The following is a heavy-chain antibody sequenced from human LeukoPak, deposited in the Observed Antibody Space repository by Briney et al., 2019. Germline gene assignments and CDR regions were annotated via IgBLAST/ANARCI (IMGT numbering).Heavy chain of an antibody. V-gene: IGHV1-69*05. CDR3: AGTPDYYDSSGYRFDY. J-gene: IGHJ4*02. CDR1: GGTFSSYA. CDR2: IIPIFGTA. D-gene: IGHD3-22*01. Sequence: SVKVSCKASGGTFSSYAISWVRQAPGQGLEWMGGIIPIFGTANYAQKFQGRVTITTDESTSTAYMELSGLRSEDTAVYYCAGTPDYYDSSGYRFDYWGQGTLVTVSS.